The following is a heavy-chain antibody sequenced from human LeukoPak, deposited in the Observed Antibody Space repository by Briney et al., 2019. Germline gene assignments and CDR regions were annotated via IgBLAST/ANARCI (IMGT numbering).Heavy chain of an antibody. CDR2: ISYDGSNK. D-gene: IGHD3-22*01. V-gene: IGHV3-30*18. Sequence: GGSLRLSCAASGFTFSSYGMHWVRQAPGKGLEWVAVISYDGSNKYYADSVKGRFTISRDNSKNTLYLQMNSLRPEDTAWYYCAKGDYYDSSGYSTSHFDYWGQGTLVTVSS. J-gene: IGHJ4*02. CDR3: AKGDYYDSSGYSTSHFDY. CDR1: GFTFSSYG.